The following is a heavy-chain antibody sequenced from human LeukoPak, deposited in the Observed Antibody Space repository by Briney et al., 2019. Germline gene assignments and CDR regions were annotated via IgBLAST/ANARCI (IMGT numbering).Heavy chain of an antibody. D-gene: IGHD4-17*01. CDR3: ARTGSTVTMLYPFDH. CDR1: GGSISSYY. CDR2: IYYSGST. Sequence: SETLSLTCTASGGSISSYYWSWIRQPPGKGLEWIGYIYYSGSTNYNPSLKSRVSISVDTSKNQFSLKLSSVTAADTAVYYCARTGSTVTMLYPFDHWGQGTLVTVSS. J-gene: IGHJ4*02. V-gene: IGHV4-59*01.